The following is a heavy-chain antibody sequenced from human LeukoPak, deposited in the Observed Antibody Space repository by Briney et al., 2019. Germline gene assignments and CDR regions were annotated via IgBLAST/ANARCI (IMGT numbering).Heavy chain of an antibody. CDR2: ISGSGGST. CDR1: GFTFSSYA. D-gene: IGHD1-1*01. CDR3: AKVVSGGKLERLVEYYFDY. V-gene: IGHV3-23*01. J-gene: IGHJ4*02. Sequence: GGSLRLSCAASGFTFSSYAMGWVRQAPGKGLEWVSAISGSGGSTYYADSVKGRFTISRDNSKNTLYLQMNSLRAEDTAVYYCAKVVSGGKLERLVEYYFDYWGQGTLVTVSS.